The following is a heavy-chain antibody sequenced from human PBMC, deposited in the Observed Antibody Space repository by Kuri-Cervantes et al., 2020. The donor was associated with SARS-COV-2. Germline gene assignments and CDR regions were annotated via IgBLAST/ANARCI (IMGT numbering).Heavy chain of an antibody. CDR2: ISGSSGYI. J-gene: IGHJ4*02. CDR1: GFTFSSYG. Sequence: GESLKISCAASGFTFSSYGMHWVRQSPGKGLEWVSSISGSSGYIFYADSVKGRFTISRDNAKNSLYLQMSSLRAEDTALYYCARVLDYGDARNDYWGQGTLVTVSS. D-gene: IGHD4-17*01. V-gene: IGHV3-21*01. CDR3: ARVLDYGDARNDY.